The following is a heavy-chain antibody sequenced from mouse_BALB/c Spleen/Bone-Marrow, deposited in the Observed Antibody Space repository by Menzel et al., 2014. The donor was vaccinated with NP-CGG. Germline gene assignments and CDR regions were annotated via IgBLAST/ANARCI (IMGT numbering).Heavy chain of an antibody. J-gene: IGHJ4*01. CDR2: ISSGSSTI. D-gene: IGHD2-2*01. CDR1: GFTFSSFG. V-gene: IGHV5-17*02. Sequence: DVHLVESGGGLVQPGGSRKLSCAASGFTFSSFGMHWVRQAPEKRLEWVAYISSGSSTIYYADTVKGRFTISRDNPKNTLFLQMTSLRSEDTAMYYCARYGYYDAMDYWGQGTSVTVSS. CDR3: ARYGYYDAMDY.